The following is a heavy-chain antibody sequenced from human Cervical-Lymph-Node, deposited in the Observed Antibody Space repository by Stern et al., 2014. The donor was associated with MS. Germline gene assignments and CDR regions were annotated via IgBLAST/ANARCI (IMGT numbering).Heavy chain of an antibody. CDR2: IVPIFDNA. D-gene: IGHD4-23*01. Sequence: QLVQSGAEVKKPGSSVKVSCKVSGASFSTNAIRWVRQAPGQGLEWMGAIVPIFDNANYAQKFQGRVTITADESTSTAYLDLSSLRSEDTAVYYCTREHHGGNFASWGQGTLVTVSS. J-gene: IGHJ4*02. CDR3: TREHHGGNFAS. CDR1: GASFSTNA. V-gene: IGHV1-69*01.